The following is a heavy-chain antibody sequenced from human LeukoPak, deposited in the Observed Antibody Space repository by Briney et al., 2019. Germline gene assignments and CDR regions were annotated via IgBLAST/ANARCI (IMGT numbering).Heavy chain of an antibody. J-gene: IGHJ3*02. Sequence: SETLSLTCTVSGGSISSYYWSWIRQPPGKGLEWIGYIYYSGSTNYNPSLKSRVTISVDTSKNQFSLKLSSVTAADTAVYYCARNNWNDEGAFDIWGQGTMVTVSS. V-gene: IGHV4-59*01. CDR1: GGSISSYY. CDR2: IYYSGST. D-gene: IGHD1-20*01. CDR3: ARNNWNDEGAFDI.